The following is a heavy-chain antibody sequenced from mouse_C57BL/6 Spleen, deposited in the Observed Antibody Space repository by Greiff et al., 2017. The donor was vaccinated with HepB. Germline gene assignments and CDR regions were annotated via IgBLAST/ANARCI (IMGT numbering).Heavy chain of an antibody. CDR1: GFTFSSYA. CDR2: ISDGGSYT. CDR3: AREVHYSGRPYFDY. D-gene: IGHD1-1*01. Sequence: DVQLVESGGGLVKPGGSLKLSCAASGFTFSSYAMSWVRQTPEKRLEWVATISDGGSYTYYPDNVKGRFTISRDNAKNNLYLQMSHLKSEDTAMYYCAREVHYSGRPYFDYWGQGTTLTVSS. J-gene: IGHJ2*01. V-gene: IGHV5-4*01.